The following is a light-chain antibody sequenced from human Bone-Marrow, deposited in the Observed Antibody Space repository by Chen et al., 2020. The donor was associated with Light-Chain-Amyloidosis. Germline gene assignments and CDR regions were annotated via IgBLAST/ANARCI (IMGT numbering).Light chain of an antibody. Sequence: SYVLTQPSSVSVAPGQTATIACGGNNIGSTSVHWYQQTPGQAPPLVVYDDSDRPSGMPERLSGSSSGNTATLTISRVEAGDEADYYCQVWDRSSDRPVFGGGTKLTVL. CDR2: DDS. CDR3: QVWDRSSDRPV. V-gene: IGLV3-21*02. CDR1: NIGSTS. J-gene: IGLJ3*02.